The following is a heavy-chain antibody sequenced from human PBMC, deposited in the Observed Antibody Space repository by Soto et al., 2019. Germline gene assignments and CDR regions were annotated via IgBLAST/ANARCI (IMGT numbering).Heavy chain of an antibody. Sequence: PGESLKISCKASGYKFDNYWIAWVRQLSGKGLEWMGLIFPGDSETKYNPSFQGHVALSVDDSVATAFLHWGSLKASDTAMYYCARHEGPHDAFDIWGQGTMVTVSS. CDR2: IFPGDSET. V-gene: IGHV5-51*01. CDR1: GYKFDNYW. J-gene: IGHJ3*02. CDR3: ARHEGPHDAFDI.